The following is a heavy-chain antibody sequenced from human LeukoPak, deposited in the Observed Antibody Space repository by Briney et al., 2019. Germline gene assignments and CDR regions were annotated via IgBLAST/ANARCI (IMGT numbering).Heavy chain of an antibody. D-gene: IGHD3-3*01. CDR2: ISWNSGNI. Sequence: PGGSLRLSCAASGFSFDDYAMHWVRQAPGKGLEWVSGISWNSGNIGYADSVKGRFTISRDNAKNSLYLQMNSLRAEDSALYYCAKDPDYDFWSGYYTFDYWGQGTLVTVSS. CDR1: GFSFDDYA. CDR3: AKDPDYDFWSGYYTFDY. V-gene: IGHV3-9*01. J-gene: IGHJ4*02.